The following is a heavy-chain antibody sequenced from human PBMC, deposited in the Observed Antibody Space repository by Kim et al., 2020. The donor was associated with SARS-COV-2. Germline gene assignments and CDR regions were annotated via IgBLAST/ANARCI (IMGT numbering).Heavy chain of an antibody. Sequence: ADSVKGRFNISRDNSKNTLYLQMNSLRAEDTAVYYCASRLRLGELSLEDYWGQGTLVTVSS. V-gene: IGHV3-23*01. J-gene: IGHJ4*02. D-gene: IGHD3-16*02. CDR3: ASRLRLGELSLEDY.